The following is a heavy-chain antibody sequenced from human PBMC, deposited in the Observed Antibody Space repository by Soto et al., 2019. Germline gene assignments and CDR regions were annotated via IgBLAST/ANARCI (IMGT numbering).Heavy chain of an antibody. CDR2: IDPSDSYT. Sequence: GESLKISCKGSGYSFTSYWISWVRQMPGKGLEWMGRIDPSDSYTNYSPSFQGHVTISADKSIGTAYLQWSSLKASDTAMYYCARLIGDILTGYTYYGMDVWGQGTTVTVSS. D-gene: IGHD3-9*01. CDR3: ARLIGDILTGYTYYGMDV. CDR1: GYSFTSYW. J-gene: IGHJ6*02. V-gene: IGHV5-10-1*01.